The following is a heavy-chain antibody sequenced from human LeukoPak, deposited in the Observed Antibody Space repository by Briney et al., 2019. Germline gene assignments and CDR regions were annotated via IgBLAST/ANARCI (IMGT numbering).Heavy chain of an antibody. CDR3: ARAEGAGYNLGASDF. CDR1: GGSLSSSY. D-gene: IGHD5-24*01. J-gene: IGHJ3*01. Sequence: SETLSLTCTVSGGSLSSSYWSWIRQTAGEGLEWIGHIYSSGSANYNPSLKSRVNMSVDTSKNQFSLNLSLVTAADTAVDYCARAEGAGYNLGASDFWGQGTMVTVSS. V-gene: IGHV4-4*07. CDR2: IYSSGSA.